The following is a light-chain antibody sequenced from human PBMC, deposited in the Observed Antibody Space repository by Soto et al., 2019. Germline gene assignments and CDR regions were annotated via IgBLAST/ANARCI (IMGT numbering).Light chain of an antibody. CDR2: GAS. Sequence: EIVLTQSPGTLSLSPGERATLSCRASQSVSSSYLAWYQQKPGQAPRLLIYGASSRATGIPGRFSGSGSGTDFTLTISRLEPEDFAVYYCQQYGSSPRETFGQGTKVEIK. V-gene: IGKV3-20*01. CDR1: QSVSSSY. J-gene: IGKJ1*01. CDR3: QQYGSSPRET.